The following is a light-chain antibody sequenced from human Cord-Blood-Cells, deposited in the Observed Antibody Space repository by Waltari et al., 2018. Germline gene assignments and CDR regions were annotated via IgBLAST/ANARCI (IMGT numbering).Light chain of an antibody. CDR3: QQYDNLPIT. V-gene: IGKV1-33*01. CDR1: QDISNY. CDR2: DAS. J-gene: IGKJ5*01. Sequence: DIQMTQSPSSLSASVGDRVTITCQASQDISNYLNWYQQKPGKAPKLLIYDASNLETGVPSRFSGSGSGTDFTVTISSLQPEDSATYYCQQYDNLPITFGQGTRLEIK.